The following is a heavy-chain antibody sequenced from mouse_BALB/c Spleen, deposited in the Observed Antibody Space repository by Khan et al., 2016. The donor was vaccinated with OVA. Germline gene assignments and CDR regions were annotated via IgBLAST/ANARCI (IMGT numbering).Heavy chain of an antibody. CDR3: ARSTTDYAMDY. J-gene: IGHJ4*01. V-gene: IGHV1-4*01. Sequence: VQLHQSGAELARPGASVKMSCQASGYTFTSNTMHWVKQRPGQGLEWIGYINPRTSYTNYNQKFKDKATLTADKSSSTASMQLSSLTSEDSAVDYCARSTTDYAMDYWGQGTSVIVSS. CDR1: GYTFTSNT. CDR2: INPRTSYT. D-gene: IGHD2-14*01.